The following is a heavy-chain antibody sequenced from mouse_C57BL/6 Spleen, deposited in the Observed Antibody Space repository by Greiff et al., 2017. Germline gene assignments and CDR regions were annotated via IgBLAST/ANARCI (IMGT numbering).Heavy chain of an antibody. CDR2: IYPGDGDT. D-gene: IGHD3-1*01. CDR3: AREGTGLRYFDV. V-gene: IGHV1-80*01. J-gene: IGHJ1*03. Sequence: VQLQQSGAELVKPGASVKISCKASGYAFSSYWMNWVKQRPGKGLEWIGQIYPGDGDTNYNGKFKGKATLTADKSSSTAYMQLSSLTSEDSAVYFCAREGTGLRYFDVWGTGTTVTVSS. CDR1: GYAFSSYW.